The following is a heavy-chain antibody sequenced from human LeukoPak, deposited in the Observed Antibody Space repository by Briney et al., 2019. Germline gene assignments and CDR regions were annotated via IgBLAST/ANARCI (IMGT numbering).Heavy chain of an antibody. CDR1: GGTFSSYA. CDR2: IIPIFGTA. CDR3: ARALNCSSTSCSGWEGYYYYYYGMDV. D-gene: IGHD2-2*01. J-gene: IGHJ6*02. V-gene: IGHV1-69*13. Sequence: SVKVSCKASGGTFSSYAIIWVRHAPGQGLEWMGGIIPIFGTANYAQKFQGRVTITADESTSTAYMELSSLRSEDTAVYYCARALNCSSTSCSGWEGYYYYYYGMDVWGQGTTVTVSS.